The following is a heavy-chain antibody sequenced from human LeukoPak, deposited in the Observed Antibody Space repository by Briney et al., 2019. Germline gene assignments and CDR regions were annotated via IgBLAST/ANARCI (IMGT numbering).Heavy chain of an antibody. CDR3: ARVGYSSGWYRFDY. D-gene: IGHD6-19*01. V-gene: IGHV1-8*01. Sequence: ASLKVSCKASGYTFTSYDINWVRQATGQGLEWMGWINPNSGNTGYAQKFQGRVTMTRNTSISTAYMELSSLRSEDTAVYYCARVGYSSGWYRFDYWGQGTLVTVSS. J-gene: IGHJ4*02. CDR1: GYTFTSYD. CDR2: INPNSGNT.